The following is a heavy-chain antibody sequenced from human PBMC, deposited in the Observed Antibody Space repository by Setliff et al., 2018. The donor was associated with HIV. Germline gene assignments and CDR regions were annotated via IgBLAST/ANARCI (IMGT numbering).Heavy chain of an antibody. V-gene: IGHV4-38-2*01. CDR3: ARVPFTTGFDY. J-gene: IGHJ4*02. CDR1: GYSISSGYY. CDR2: IYHSGGT. D-gene: IGHD3-3*01. Sequence: PSETLSLTCAVSGYSISSGYYWGWIRQPPGRGLEWIGNIYHSGGTHYNPSLRSRVTISVDTSKNHCSLKLSSVTAADTAVFYCARVPFTTGFDYWGQGILVTVSS.